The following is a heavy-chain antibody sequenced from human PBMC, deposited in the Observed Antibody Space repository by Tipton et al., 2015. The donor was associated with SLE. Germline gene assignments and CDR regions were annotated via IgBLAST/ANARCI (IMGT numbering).Heavy chain of an antibody. D-gene: IGHD3-9*01. CDR1: GFIVSSKY. Sequence: SGFIVSSKYMTWVRQAPGKGLEWVAVLYTGGTTYYAESVKGRFSISRDNSRNTVYLQMSGLRVEDTAMYYCARAGYEILTGYAPFDYWGQGTLVTVSS. J-gene: IGHJ4*02. CDR3: ARAGYEILTGYAPFDY. V-gene: IGHV3-53*05. CDR2: LYTGGTT.